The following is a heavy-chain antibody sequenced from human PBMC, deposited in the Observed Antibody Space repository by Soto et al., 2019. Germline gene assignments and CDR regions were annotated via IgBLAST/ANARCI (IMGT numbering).Heavy chain of an antibody. Sequence: SETLSLTCTVSGGSISSYYWSWIRQPPGKGLEWIGYIYYSGSTNYNPSLKSRVTISVDTSKNQFSLKLSSVTAADTAVYYCARDNRQVEQQLVFWFDPWGQGTLVTVSS. CDR3: ARDNRQVEQQLVFWFDP. J-gene: IGHJ5*02. D-gene: IGHD6-13*01. CDR2: IYYSGST. CDR1: GGSISSYY. V-gene: IGHV4-59*01.